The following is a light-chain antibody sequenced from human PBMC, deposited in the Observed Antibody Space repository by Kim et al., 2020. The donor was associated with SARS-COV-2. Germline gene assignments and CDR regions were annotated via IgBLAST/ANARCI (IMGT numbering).Light chain of an antibody. CDR3: QQYSSSLSLT. Sequence: PGERATLSCRASQSVSSSSLAWYQQKPGQAPRLLIYRTSSRATGIPDRFSGSGSGTDFTLTISRLEPEDFALYYCQQYSSSLSLTFGGGTKVDIK. CDR1: QSVSSSS. J-gene: IGKJ4*01. CDR2: RTS. V-gene: IGKV3-20*01.